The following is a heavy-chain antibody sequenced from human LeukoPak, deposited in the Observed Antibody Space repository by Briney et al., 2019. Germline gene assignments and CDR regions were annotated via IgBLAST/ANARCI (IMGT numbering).Heavy chain of an antibody. Sequence: GGSLRLSCAASGFTVSSNYMSWVRQAPGKGLEWVSVIYSGGSTHYADSVKGRFTISRDNFKNTLYLQMNSLRAEDTAVYYCARAPVAYIYSDAFDIWGQGTMVTVSS. CDR3: ARAPVAYIYSDAFDI. D-gene: IGHD5-24*01. CDR1: GFTVSSNY. CDR2: IYSGGST. V-gene: IGHV3-66*01. J-gene: IGHJ3*02.